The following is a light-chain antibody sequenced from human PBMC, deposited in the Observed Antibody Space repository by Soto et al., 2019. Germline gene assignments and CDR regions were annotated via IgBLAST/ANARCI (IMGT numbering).Light chain of an antibody. V-gene: IGKV3-15*01. CDR2: DAS. CDR1: QSVNSN. J-gene: IGKJ4*01. CDR3: QQYNFWPPLT. Sequence: EIVMTQSPATLSVSPGERATLSCRASQSVNSNLAWYRQKPGQASRLLISDASTRATGVPARFSGSGSGTEFTLTIGSLQSEDSGIYYCQQYNFWPPLTFGGGTKVEIK.